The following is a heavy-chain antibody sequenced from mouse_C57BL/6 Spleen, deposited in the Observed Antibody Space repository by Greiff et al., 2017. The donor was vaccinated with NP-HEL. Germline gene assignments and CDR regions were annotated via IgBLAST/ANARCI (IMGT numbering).Heavy chain of an antibody. V-gene: IGHV1-81*01. J-gene: IGHJ4*01. D-gene: IGHD2-5*01. Sequence: QVQLQQSGAELARPGASVKLSCKASGYTFTSYGISWVKQGTGQGLEWIGEIYPRSGNTYYNEKFKGKATLTADKSSSTAYMELRSLTSEDSAVYFCARSDSNHYAMDYWGQGTSVTVSS. CDR3: ARSDSNHYAMDY. CDR2: IYPRSGNT. CDR1: GYTFTSYG.